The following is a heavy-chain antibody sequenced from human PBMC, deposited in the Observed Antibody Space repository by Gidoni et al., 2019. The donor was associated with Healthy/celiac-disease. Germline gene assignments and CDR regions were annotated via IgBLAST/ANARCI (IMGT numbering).Heavy chain of an antibody. V-gene: IGHV1-69*01. CDR2: IIPIFGKT. CDR1: GGTFSSYA. D-gene: IGHD5-12*01. J-gene: IGHJ6*02. CDR3: AREFQKTTFTEASKYPSPYYYYGMDV. Sequence: QVQLVQSGAGLKKPGSSETVSCMASGGTFSSYAISWVPQAPGQGLEWMGGIIPIFGKTNYAQKFQGRVTITADESTSTDYMELSSLKSEDTAVYYCAREFQKTTFTEASKYPSPYYYYGMDVWGQGTTVTVSS.